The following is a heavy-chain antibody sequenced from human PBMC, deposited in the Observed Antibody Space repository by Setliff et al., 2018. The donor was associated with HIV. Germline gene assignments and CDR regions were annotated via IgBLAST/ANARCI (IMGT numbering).Heavy chain of an antibody. Sequence: PSETLSLTCAVYTESLTRYDWAWIRQSPEKGLEWIGEIDDSGSIIYNPFLQSRVTMSVDTSKNQFSLKVRSLTAADTGLYYCARVKSIKTTLVRLWPRFDLWGQGTQVTVSS. J-gene: IGHJ5*02. D-gene: IGHD3-10*01. CDR3: ARVKSIKTTLVRLWPRFDL. CDR1: TESLTRYD. CDR2: IDDSGSI. V-gene: IGHV4-34*01.